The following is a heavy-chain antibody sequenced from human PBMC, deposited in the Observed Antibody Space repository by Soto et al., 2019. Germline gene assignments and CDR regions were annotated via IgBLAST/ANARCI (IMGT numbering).Heavy chain of an antibody. D-gene: IGHD6-25*01. CDR3: ARGKKLRLTDY. Sequence: QVQLVESGGGVVQPGRSLRLSCAASGFTFSSYAMHWVRQAPGKGLEWVAVISYDGSNRYYADALKGRFTISRDNSKNTLYLQMNSLRAEDTVVYYWARGKKLRLTDYWGQGTLVTASS. CDR1: GFTFSSYA. J-gene: IGHJ4*02. V-gene: IGHV3-30-3*01. CDR2: ISYDGSNR.